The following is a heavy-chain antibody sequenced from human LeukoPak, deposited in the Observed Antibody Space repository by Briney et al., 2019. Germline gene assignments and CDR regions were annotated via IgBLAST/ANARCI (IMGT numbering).Heavy chain of an antibody. J-gene: IGHJ6*03. CDR3: ARAGASSSWYYYYYYMDV. CDR1: GYTFTGYY. D-gene: IGHD6-13*01. Sequence: ASVKVSCKASGYTFTGYYMHWVRQAPGQGLEWMGWINPNSGGTNYAQKFQGRVTMTRDTSISTAYMELSRLRSDDTAVYYCARAGASSSWYYYYYYMDVWGKGTTVTVSS. CDR2: INPNSGGT. V-gene: IGHV1-2*02.